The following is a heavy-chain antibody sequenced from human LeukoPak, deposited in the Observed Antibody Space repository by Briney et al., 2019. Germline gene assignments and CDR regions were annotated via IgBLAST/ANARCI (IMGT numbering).Heavy chain of an antibody. Sequence: GGSLRLSCAASGFTFSSYSMNWVRQAPGTGLEWVSSISSSSSYIYYADSVKGRFTISRDNAKNSLYLQMNSLRAEDTAVYYCARLRGYCSGGSCYVDYWGQGALVTVSS. CDR2: ISSSSSYI. J-gene: IGHJ4*02. D-gene: IGHD2-15*01. CDR3: ARLRGYCSGGSCYVDY. V-gene: IGHV3-21*01. CDR1: GFTFSSYS.